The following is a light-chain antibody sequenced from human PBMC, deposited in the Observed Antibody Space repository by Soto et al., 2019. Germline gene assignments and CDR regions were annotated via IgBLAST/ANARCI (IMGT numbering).Light chain of an antibody. CDR1: QSVLYSSNNKNY. Sequence: DIVVTQSPDSLAVSLGERATINCKSSQSVLYSSNNKNYLTWYQQKPGQPPKLLIYWASTRESGVPDRFSGSGSVTDFTLTISSLQAEDVAVYYCQQYYGTPWTFGQGTKVEI. CDR2: WAS. CDR3: QQYYGTPWT. V-gene: IGKV4-1*01. J-gene: IGKJ1*01.